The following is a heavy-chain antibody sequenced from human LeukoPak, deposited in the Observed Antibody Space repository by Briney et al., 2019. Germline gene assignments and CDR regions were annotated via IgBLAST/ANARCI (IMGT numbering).Heavy chain of an antibody. CDR1: GGSISSGGYY. CDR3: ARDPSIAAAGTPFDY. J-gene: IGHJ4*02. V-gene: IGHV4-31*03. D-gene: IGHD6-13*01. CDR2: IYYSGST. Sequence: PSETLSLTCTVSGGSISSGGYYWSWIRQHPGKGLEWIGYIYYSGSTYYNPSLKSRVTISVDTSKNQFSLKLSSVTAADTAVYYCARDPSIAAAGTPFDYWGQGTLVTVSS.